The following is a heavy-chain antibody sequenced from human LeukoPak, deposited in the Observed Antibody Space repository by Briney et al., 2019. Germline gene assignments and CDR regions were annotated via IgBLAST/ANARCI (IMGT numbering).Heavy chain of an antibody. D-gene: IGHD6-6*01. V-gene: IGHV3-48*01. CDR2: ISSSIISTI. J-gene: IGHJ4*02. CDR1: GFTFSSYS. CDR3: ARKNGSSWDY. Sequence: GGSLRLSCAASGFTFSSYSMNWVRQAPGKGLEWVSYISSSIISTIYYAGSVKGRFTISRDNAKNSLYLQMNSLRAEDTAVYYCARKNGSSWDYWGQGTLVTLSS.